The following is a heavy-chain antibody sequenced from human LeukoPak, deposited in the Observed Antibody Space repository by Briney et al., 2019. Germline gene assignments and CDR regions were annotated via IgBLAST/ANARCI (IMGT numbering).Heavy chain of an antibody. Sequence: SQTLSLTCTVSGGSISSGDYYWSWIRQPPGKGLEGIGYIYYSGSTYYNPSLKSRVTISVDTSKNQFSLKLSSVTAADTAVYYCARALGYCSSTRCNYGLDVWGQGTTVTVSS. CDR1: GGSISSGDYY. CDR3: ARALGYCSSTRCNYGLDV. J-gene: IGHJ6*02. CDR2: IYYSGST. V-gene: IGHV4-30-4*01. D-gene: IGHD2-2*01.